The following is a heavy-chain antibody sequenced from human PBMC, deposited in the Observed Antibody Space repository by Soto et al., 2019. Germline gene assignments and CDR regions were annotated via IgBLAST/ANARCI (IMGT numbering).Heavy chain of an antibody. CDR1: GYTLTSYA. Sequence: EASVKVSCKASGYTLTSYAMHWVRQAPGQRLEWMGWINAGNGNTKYSQKFQGRVTITRDTSASTAYMELSSLRSEDTAVYYCARDSLGYCSSTSCQNWFDPWGQGTLVTVSS. V-gene: IGHV1-3*01. CDR2: INAGNGNT. CDR3: ARDSLGYCSSTSCQNWFDP. D-gene: IGHD2-2*01. J-gene: IGHJ5*02.